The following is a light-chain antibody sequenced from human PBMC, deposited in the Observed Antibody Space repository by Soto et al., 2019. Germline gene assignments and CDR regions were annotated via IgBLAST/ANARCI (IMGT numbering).Light chain of an antibody. CDR3: QQYNKWPPET. CDR2: AAS. Sequence: DIQMTQSPSSLSASVGDRVTITCRASQSISSYLNWYQQKPGKAPKLLIYAASSLQSGVPSRFSGSGSGTDFTLTIRSLQSEDLAVYYCQQYNKWPPETVGQGTKVDIK. V-gene: IGKV1-39*01. J-gene: IGKJ1*01. CDR1: QSISSY.